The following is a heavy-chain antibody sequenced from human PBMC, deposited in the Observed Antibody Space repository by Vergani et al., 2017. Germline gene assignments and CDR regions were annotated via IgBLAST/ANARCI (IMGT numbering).Heavy chain of an antibody. D-gene: IGHD1-1*01. CDR3: AKGGWNYWFDS. V-gene: IGHV3-23*01. J-gene: IGHJ5*01. CDR1: GFTFNHYA. Sequence: EVQLLESGGDLVQPGGSLRLSCAASGFTFNHYAMNWVRQAPGKGLEWVSGISGSGGSTYYAGSVKGRFTISRDSSKNTLYLQMNSLSAGDTAVYYCAKGGWNYWFDSWAREPWSSSP. CDR2: ISGSGGST.